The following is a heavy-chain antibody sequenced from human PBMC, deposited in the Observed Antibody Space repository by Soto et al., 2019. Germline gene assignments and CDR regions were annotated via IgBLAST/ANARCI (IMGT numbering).Heavy chain of an antibody. V-gene: IGHV4-34*01. D-gene: IGHD2-2*01. CDR1: GGSFSGYY. J-gene: IGHJ4*02. CDR3: ARGLPVVPAAIQN. Sequence: SETLSLTCPVYGGSFSGYYWSWIRQPPGKGLEWIGEINHSGSTNYNPSLKSRVTISVDTSKNQFSLKLSSVTAADTAVYYCARGLPVVPAAIQNWGQGTLVTVSS. CDR2: INHSGST.